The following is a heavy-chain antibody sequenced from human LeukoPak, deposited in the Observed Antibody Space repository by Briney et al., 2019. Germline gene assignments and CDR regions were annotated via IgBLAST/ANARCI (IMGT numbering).Heavy chain of an antibody. D-gene: IGHD3-10*01. J-gene: IGHJ6*04. CDR3: ARGLEGITMVRGVIPIGMDV. V-gene: IGHV3-53*01. CDR1: GFTVSSNY. CDR2: IYSGGST. Sequence: GRSLRLSCAASGFTVSSNYMSWVRQAPGKGLEWVSVIYSGGSTYYADSVKGRFTISRDNSKNTLYLQMNSLRAEDTAVYYCARGLEGITMVRGVIPIGMDVWGKGTTVTVSS.